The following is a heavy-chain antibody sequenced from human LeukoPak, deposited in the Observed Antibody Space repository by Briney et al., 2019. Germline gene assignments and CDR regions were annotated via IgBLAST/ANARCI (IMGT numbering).Heavy chain of an antibody. D-gene: IGHD6-19*01. V-gene: IGHV4-39*01. CDR3: ARHSGSSGWYRDFDY. Sequence: SETLSLTCTVSGGSISRDSYYWAWIRQPPGKGLEWIGSIHYSGSTHYNPSLQSRVTISVDTSKAQFSLKLSSVTAADTAVYYCARHSGSSGWYRDFDYWGQGTLVTVSS. CDR1: GGSISRDSYY. CDR2: IHYSGST. J-gene: IGHJ4*02.